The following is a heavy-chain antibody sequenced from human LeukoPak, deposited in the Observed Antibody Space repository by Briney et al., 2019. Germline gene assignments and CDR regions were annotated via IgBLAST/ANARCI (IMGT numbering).Heavy chain of an antibody. CDR1: GFTFGSYD. CDR3: ARGGGYCGGDCFGIDY. CDR2: ISSSGNYI. Sequence: TGGSLRLSCAASGFTFGSYDMYWVRQAPGKGLECVSSISSSGNYIYHVDSVKGRFTISRDNAKNSLFLQVNSLRAEDTAVYYCARGGGYCGGDCFGIDYWGQGTLVTVSS. V-gene: IGHV3-21*01. J-gene: IGHJ4*02. D-gene: IGHD2-21*01.